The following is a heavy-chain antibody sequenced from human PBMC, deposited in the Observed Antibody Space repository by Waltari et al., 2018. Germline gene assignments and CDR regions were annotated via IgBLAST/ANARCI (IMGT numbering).Heavy chain of an antibody. V-gene: IGHV3-20*04. CDR2: ITWNEVII. CDR3: ARYLNWGLPRFDN. CDR1: GFKFNDYG. J-gene: IGHJ4*02. D-gene: IGHD3-16*01. Sequence: EVQLAESGGAVVRPGGSLRPTGVASGFKFNDYGMSWVGRIPGKGLEWVAGITWNEVIISYSDSVKGRFTITRDNDKNSLSLQMTSLRVEDTALYYCARYLNWGLPRFDNWGQGTQVTVSS.